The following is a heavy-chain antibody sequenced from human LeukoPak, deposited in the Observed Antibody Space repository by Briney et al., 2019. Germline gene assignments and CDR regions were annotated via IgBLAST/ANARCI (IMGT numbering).Heavy chain of an antibody. CDR2: IKPSGGST. J-gene: IGHJ4*02. V-gene: IGHV1-46*01. CDR3: AREVPENFNFDY. CDR1: GYTFTSYY. D-gene: IGHD2/OR15-2a*01. Sequence: EASVKVSCKASGYTFTSYYTHWVRQAPGQGLEWMGIIKPSGGSTLYAQKFQGRVTVTSDMSTSTVYAELSSLRSEDTAVYYCAREVPENFNFDYWGQGTLVTVSS.